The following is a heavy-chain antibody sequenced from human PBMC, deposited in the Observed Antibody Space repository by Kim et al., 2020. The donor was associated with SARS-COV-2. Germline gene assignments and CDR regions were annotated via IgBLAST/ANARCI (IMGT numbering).Heavy chain of an antibody. V-gene: IGHV3-30*01. CDR3: ARDSPIAVGAFDI. Sequence: YADSVKGRFTISRDNSKNTLYLQMNSLRAEDTAVYYCARDSPIAVGAFDIWGQGTMVTVSS. D-gene: IGHD6-19*01. J-gene: IGHJ3*02.